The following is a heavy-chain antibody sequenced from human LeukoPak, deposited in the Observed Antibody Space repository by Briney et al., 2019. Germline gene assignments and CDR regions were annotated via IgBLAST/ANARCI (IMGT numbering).Heavy chain of an antibody. V-gene: IGHV1-18*01. CDR1: GYSFTSYG. J-gene: IGHJ4*02. Sequence: ASVKVSCKASGYSFTSYGITWVRQALGQGLEWMGWISGYNGNTKYAQKFQGRVTMTTDTSTSTAYMELRSLRSDDTAVYYCARDYGDYPSYWGQGTLVTVSS. CDR3: ARDYGDYPSY. D-gene: IGHD4-17*01. CDR2: ISGYNGNT.